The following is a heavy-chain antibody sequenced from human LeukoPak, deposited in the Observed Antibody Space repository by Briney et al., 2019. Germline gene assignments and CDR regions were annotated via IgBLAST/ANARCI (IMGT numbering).Heavy chain of an antibody. V-gene: IGHV4-34*01. CDR2: INHSGST. J-gene: IGHJ4*02. D-gene: IGHD2-15*01. CDR3: ARVCSGGSCYSSPFDY. Sequence: SETLSLTCAVYGGSFSGYYWSWIRQPPGKGLEWIGEINHSGSTNYNPSLKSRVTISVDTSKNQFSLKLSSVTAAHTAVYYCARVCSGGSCYSSPFDYWGQGTLVTVSS. CDR1: GGSFSGYY.